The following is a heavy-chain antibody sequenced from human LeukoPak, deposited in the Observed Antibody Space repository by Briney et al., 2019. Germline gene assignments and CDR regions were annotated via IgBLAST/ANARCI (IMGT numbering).Heavy chain of an antibody. Sequence: GASVKVSCKASGGTFSSYAISWVRQAPGQGLEWMGGIIPIFGTANYAQKFQGRVTITADKSTSTAYMELSSLRSEDTAVYYCARAHSLSQLPYDYWGQGTLVTVSS. D-gene: IGHD6-13*01. V-gene: IGHV1-69*06. J-gene: IGHJ4*02. CDR2: IIPIFGTA. CDR1: GGTFSSYA. CDR3: ARAHSLSQLPYDY.